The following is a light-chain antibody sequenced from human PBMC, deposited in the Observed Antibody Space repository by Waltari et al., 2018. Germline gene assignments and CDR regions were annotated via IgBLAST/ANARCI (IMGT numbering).Light chain of an antibody. J-gene: IGKJ4*01. Sequence: DIQMTQSPSSVSASVGDRVTITCRASQDIGTFLGWYQQRPGKAPALLIYAASTLQSGVPSRFSGSGSGTDFTLTISSLQPEDCSTFYCQQTNLFPFTFGGGTKVEIK. CDR1: QDIGTF. CDR3: QQTNLFPFT. V-gene: IGKV1D-12*01. CDR2: AAS.